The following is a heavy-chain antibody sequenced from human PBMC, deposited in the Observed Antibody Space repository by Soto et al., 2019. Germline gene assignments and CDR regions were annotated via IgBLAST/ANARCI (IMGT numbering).Heavy chain of an antibody. CDR3: ARDGGYCSGGSCYRDYYYGMDV. CDR1: GGTFSSYA. D-gene: IGHD2-15*01. CDR2: IIPILGTA. J-gene: IGHJ6*02. Sequence: GASVKVSCKASGGTFSSYAISWVRQAPGQGLEWMGGIIPILGTANYAQKFQGRVTITADESTSTAYMELSSLRSEDTAVYYCARDGGYCSGGSCYRDYYYGMDVWGQGTTVTVSS. V-gene: IGHV1-69*13.